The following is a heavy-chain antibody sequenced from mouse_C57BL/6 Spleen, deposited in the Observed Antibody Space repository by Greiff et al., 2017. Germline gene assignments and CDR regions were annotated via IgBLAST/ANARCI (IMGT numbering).Heavy chain of an antibody. CDR1: GYSITSGYD. Sequence: EVQLQESGPGMVKPSQSLSLTCTVTGYSITSGYDWHWIRHFPGNKLEWMGYISYSGSTNYNPSLKSRISITHDTSKNHFFLKLNSVTTEDTATDYCARGGYYGSIAYWGQGTLVTVSA. J-gene: IGHJ3*01. D-gene: IGHD1-1*01. CDR3: ARGGYYGSIAY. V-gene: IGHV3-1*01. CDR2: ISYSGST.